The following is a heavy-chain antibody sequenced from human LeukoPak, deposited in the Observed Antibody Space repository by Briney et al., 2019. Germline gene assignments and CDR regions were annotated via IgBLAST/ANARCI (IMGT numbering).Heavy chain of an antibody. Sequence: ASVKVSCKASGYTFTRYAMNWLRQAPGQGLEWMGRINPNSGGTNSAQKFQGRVTMTRDTSISTAYMELSRLTSDDTAVYYCARGELVGLGATSAGWFDPWGQGTLVTVSS. V-gene: IGHV1-2*06. CDR3: ARGELVGLGATSAGWFDP. D-gene: IGHD1-26*01. J-gene: IGHJ5*02. CDR2: INPNSGGT. CDR1: GYTFTRYA.